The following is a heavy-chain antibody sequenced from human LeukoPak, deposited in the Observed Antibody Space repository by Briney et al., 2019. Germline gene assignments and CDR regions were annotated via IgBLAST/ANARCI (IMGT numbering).Heavy chain of an antibody. CDR2: ISYDGRNT. J-gene: IGHJ4*02. CDR1: GFVFNTYA. CDR3: ARVLLTGDFYFDL. D-gene: IGHD4/OR15-4a*01. V-gene: IGHV3-30*04. Sequence: GGSLRLSCAASGFVFNTYAMHWVRQAPGKGLEWVALISYDGRNTYNADSAKGRFNTSRDNSKNTLYLHMGSLRPDDTAIYYCARVLLTGDFYFDLWGQGTRVTVST.